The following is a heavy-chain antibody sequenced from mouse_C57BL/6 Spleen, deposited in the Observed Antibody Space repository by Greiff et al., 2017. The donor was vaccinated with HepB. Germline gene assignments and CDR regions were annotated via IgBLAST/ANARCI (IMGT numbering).Heavy chain of an antibody. CDR2: ISGGGGNT. D-gene: IGHD2-1*01. CDR3: ARNLPRDAMDY. V-gene: IGHV5-9*01. CDR1: GFTFSSYT. Sequence: EVMLVESGGGLVKPGGSLKLSCAASGFTFSSYTMSWVRQTPEKRLEWVATISGGGGNTYYPDSVKGRFTISRDNAKNTLYLQMSSLRSEDTALYYCARNLPRDAMDYWGQGTSVTVSS. J-gene: IGHJ4*01.